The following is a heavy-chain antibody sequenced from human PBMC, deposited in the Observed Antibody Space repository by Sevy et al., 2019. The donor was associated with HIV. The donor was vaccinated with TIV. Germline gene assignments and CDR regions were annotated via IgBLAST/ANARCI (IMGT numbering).Heavy chain of an antibody. CDR1: GYSFTSYW. CDR3: ARRAYSSGWYYFDY. J-gene: IGHJ4*02. V-gene: IGHV5-51*01. D-gene: IGHD6-19*01. CDR2: IYPGDSDT. Sequence: GESLKISCKGSGYSFTSYWIGWVRQMPGKGLEWMGIIYPGDSDTRYSPSFQGQVTISADKSISTAYLQWGSLKASDTAIYYCARRAYSSGWYYFDYWGQGTLVTVSS.